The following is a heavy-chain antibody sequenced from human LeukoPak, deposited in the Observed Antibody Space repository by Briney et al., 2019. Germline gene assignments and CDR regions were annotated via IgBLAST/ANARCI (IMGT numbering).Heavy chain of an antibody. CDR3: ARLGTVTRAYYYYGMDV. CDR1: GGSISSSSYY. J-gene: IGHJ6*02. D-gene: IGHD4-17*01. Sequence: SECLSLTCTVSGGSISSSSYYWGWIRQPPGKGLEWIGSIYYSGSTYYNPSLKSRVTISVDTSKNQFSLKLSSVTAADTAVYYCARLGTVTRAYYYYGMDVWGQGTTHTVSS. CDR2: IYYSGST. V-gene: IGHV4-39*01.